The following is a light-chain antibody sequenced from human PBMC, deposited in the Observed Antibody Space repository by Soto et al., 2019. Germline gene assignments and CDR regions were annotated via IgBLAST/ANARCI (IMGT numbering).Light chain of an antibody. CDR2: DAS. J-gene: IGKJ5*01. Sequence: EIVLTQSPSTLALSPGERATLSCRASQSVSSYLAWYQQKPGQAPRLLIYDASNRATGIPARLSGSGSGTDFTLTISSLDPEDFAVYYCQQRSNWITFGQGTRLEIK. CDR3: QQRSNWIT. CDR1: QSVSSY. V-gene: IGKV3-11*01.